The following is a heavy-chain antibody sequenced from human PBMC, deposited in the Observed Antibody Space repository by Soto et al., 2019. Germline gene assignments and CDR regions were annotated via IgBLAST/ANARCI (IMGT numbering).Heavy chain of an antibody. CDR2: ISGSGGST. CDR3: ATGAPSIVVVPAAIDY. V-gene: IGHV3-23*01. Sequence: GGSLRLSCAASGFTFSRYAMSWVRQAPGKGLEWVSAISGSGGSTYYADSVKGRFTISRDNSKNTLYLQMNSLRAEDTAVYYCATGAPSIVVVPAAIDYWGQGTLVTVSS. CDR1: GFTFSRYA. D-gene: IGHD2-2*01. J-gene: IGHJ4*02.